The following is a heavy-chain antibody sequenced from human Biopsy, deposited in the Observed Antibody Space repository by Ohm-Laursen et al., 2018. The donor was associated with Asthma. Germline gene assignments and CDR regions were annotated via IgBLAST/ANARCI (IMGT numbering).Heavy chain of an antibody. CDR2: ISYDGRNK. CDR3: ARGAYYDFWSGYSRPIPGYYGMDV. V-gene: IGHV3-30*03. J-gene: IGHJ6*02. D-gene: IGHD3-3*01. CDR1: GFTFNSYG. Sequence: SLRLSCAASGFTFNSYGMHWVRQAPGKGLEWVAVISYDGRNKYYGDSVKGRFTISSDNSKNTVYLQMISLRVEDTSVYYCARGAYYDFWSGYSRPIPGYYGMDVWGHGTTVTVSS.